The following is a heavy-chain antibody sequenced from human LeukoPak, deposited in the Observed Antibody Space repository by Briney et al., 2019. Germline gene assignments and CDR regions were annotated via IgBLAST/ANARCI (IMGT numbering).Heavy chain of an antibody. V-gene: IGHV1-2*01. CDR1: GYTFTGYY. J-gene: IGHJ3*02. CDR3: AFGVVPNPQGQGPITNAFDI. Sequence: ASVKVSCKASGYTFTGYYMHWVRQAPGQGLEWMGWINPNSGGTNYAQKFQGRVTITADKSTSTAYMELSSLRSEDTVVYYCAFGVVPNPQGQGPITNAFDIWGQGTMVTVSS. D-gene: IGHD3-3*01. CDR2: INPNSGGT.